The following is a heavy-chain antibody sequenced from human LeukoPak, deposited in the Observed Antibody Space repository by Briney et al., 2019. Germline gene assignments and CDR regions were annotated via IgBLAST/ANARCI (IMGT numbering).Heavy chain of an antibody. V-gene: IGHV3-23*01. CDR3: ARASSGGYYPRFPEN. D-gene: IGHD3-22*01. CDR2: ISGSGGST. CDR1: GFTFSSYA. Sequence: GGSLRLSCAVSGFTFSSYAMSWVRQAPGKGLEWVSAISGSGGSTYYADSVKGRFTISRDNSKNTVYLQMNSLRAEDTAVYYCARASSGGYYPRFPENWAQGTLVTVSS. J-gene: IGHJ4*02.